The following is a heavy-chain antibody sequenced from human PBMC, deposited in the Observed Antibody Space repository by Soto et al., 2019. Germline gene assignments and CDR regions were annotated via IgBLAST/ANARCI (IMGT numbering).Heavy chain of an antibody. CDR2: ISSSSSYI. D-gene: IGHD3-10*01. Sequence: SGGSLRLSCAASGFTFSSYSMNWVRQAPGKGLEWVSSISSSSSYIYYADSVKGRFTISRDNAKNSLYLQMNSLRAEDTAVYYCARDKITMVRGVGHYYGMDVWGQGTTVTVSS. V-gene: IGHV3-21*01. J-gene: IGHJ6*02. CDR1: GFTFSSYS. CDR3: ARDKITMVRGVGHYYGMDV.